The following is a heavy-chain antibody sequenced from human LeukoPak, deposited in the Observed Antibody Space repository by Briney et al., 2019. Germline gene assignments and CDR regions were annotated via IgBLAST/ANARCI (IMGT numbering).Heavy chain of an antibody. CDR1: GGSISSYY. D-gene: IGHD5-24*01. J-gene: IGHJ5*02. CDR3: ARGIKDGYNRNWFDP. V-gene: IGHV4-4*09. Sequence: SETLSLTCTVSGGSISSYYWSWIRQPPGKGLDWNGYIYTSGSTNYNPCLKMRVTISVDTSKDQFSLKLSSVTAADTAVYYCARGIKDGYNRNWFDPWGRGTLVTVSS. CDR2: IYTSGST.